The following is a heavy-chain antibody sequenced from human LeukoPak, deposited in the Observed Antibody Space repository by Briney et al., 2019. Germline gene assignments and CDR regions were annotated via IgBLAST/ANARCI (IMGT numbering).Heavy chain of an antibody. CDR3: TKVERELPRN. V-gene: IGHV3-49*04. Sequence: GRSLRLSCRTSGFTFGDYAMSWVRQAPGKGLEWVGFIRSKTYGGTTEYDASVKGRFTISRDDSKSIAYLQMNSLKTEDTGVYYCTKVERELPRNWGQGTLVTVST. D-gene: IGHD1-26*01. CDR2: IRSKTYGGTT. CDR1: GFTFGDYA. J-gene: IGHJ4*02.